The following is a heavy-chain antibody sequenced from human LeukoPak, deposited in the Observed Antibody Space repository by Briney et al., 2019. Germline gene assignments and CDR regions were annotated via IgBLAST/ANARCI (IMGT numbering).Heavy chain of an antibody. CDR1: GGSLSSYY. J-gene: IGHJ2*01. CDR3: ARGNHLHWYFDL. D-gene: IGHD1-14*01. V-gene: IGHV4-59*01. CDR2: IYYSGST. Sequence: SETLSLACTVSGGSLSSYYWSWIRQPPRKGLEWIGYIYYSGSTNYNPSLKSRVTISVDTSKNQFSLKLSSVTAADTAVYYCARGNHLHWYFDLWGRGTLVTVSS.